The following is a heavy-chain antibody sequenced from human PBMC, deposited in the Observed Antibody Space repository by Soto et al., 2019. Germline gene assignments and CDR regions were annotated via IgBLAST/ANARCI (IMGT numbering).Heavy chain of an antibody. CDR1: GGTFSSYT. CDR3: ARDLGDSSGYYQNFDY. J-gene: IGHJ4*02. D-gene: IGHD3-22*01. Sequence: ASVKVSCKASGGTFSSYTISWVRQAPGQGLEWMGRIIPILGIANYAQKFQGRVTITADKSTSTAYMELSSLRSEDTAVYYCARDLGDSSGYYQNFDYWGQGTLVTVSS. CDR2: IIPILGIA. V-gene: IGHV1-69*04.